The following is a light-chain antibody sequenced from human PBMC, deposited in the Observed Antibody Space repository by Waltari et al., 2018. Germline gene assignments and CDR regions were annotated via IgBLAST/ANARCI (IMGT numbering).Light chain of an antibody. CDR3: SSYTSSSTPPGWV. CDR1: SSDVGGYNY. J-gene: IGLJ3*02. CDR2: EVS. Sequence: QSALTQPASVSGSPGQSITISCTGTSSDVGGYNYVSWHQQHPGKAPKLMIYEVSNRPSGVSNCFSGSKSGNTASLTISGLQAEDEADYYCSSYTSSSTPPGWVFGGGTKLTVL. V-gene: IGLV2-14*01.